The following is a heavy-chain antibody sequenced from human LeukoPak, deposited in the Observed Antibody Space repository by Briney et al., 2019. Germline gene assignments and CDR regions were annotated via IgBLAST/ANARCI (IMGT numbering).Heavy chain of an antibody. CDR3: ARGLSGYCSGGSCYIFDY. Sequence: GGSLRLSCAASGFTFSSYSMNWVRQAPGKGLEWVSSISSSSSYIYYADSVKGRLTISRDNAKNSLYLQMNSLRAEDTAVYYCARGLSGYCSGGSCYIFDYWGQGTLVTVSP. D-gene: IGHD2-15*01. CDR1: GFTFSSYS. CDR2: ISSSSSYI. V-gene: IGHV3-21*01. J-gene: IGHJ4*02.